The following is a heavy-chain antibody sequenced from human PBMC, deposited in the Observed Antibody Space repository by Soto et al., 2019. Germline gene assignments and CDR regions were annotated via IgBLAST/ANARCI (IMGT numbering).Heavy chain of an antibody. CDR3: ARATGYSSGWYGKAENWFDP. V-gene: IGHV4-39*01. Sequence: SETLSLTCTVSGGSISSSSYYWGWIRQPPGKGLEWIGSIYYSGSTYYNPPLKSRVTISVETSKNQFSLKLSSVTAAETAVYYCARATGYSSGWYGKAENWFDPWGQGTLVTVSS. D-gene: IGHD6-19*01. CDR1: GGSISSSSYY. CDR2: IYYSGST. J-gene: IGHJ5*02.